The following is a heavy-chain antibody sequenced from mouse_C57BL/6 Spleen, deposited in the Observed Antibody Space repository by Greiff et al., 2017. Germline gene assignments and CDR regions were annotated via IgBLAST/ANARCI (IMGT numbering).Heavy chain of an antibody. CDR3: ARGPSNYDGSSFFDY. CDR2: IYYSGTI. J-gene: IGHJ2*01. V-gene: IGHV3-5*01. Sequence: VQLQQSGPGLVKPSQTVFLTCTVTGISITTGNYRWSWIRQFPGNKLEWIGYIYYSGTITYNPSLTSRTTITRDTPKNQFFLEMNSLTAEDTDTYYCARGPSNYDGSSFFDYWGQGTTLTVSS. D-gene: IGHD1-1*01. CDR1: GISITTGNYR.